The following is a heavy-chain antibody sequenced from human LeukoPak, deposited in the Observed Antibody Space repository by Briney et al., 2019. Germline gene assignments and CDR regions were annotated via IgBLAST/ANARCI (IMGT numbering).Heavy chain of an antibody. CDR2: IYPDDSDT. Sequence: PGESLKISCKDSGYSFTTYWIAWVRQMPGKGLEWMGIIYPDDSDTRYSPSFRGQATISADKSISTAYLQWSSLRAPDAAVYYCARQADYNLLTGYYKGHLDYWGQGTLVTVSS. V-gene: IGHV5-51*01. D-gene: IGHD3-9*01. CDR3: ARQADYNLLTGYYKGHLDY. CDR1: GYSFTTYW. J-gene: IGHJ4*02.